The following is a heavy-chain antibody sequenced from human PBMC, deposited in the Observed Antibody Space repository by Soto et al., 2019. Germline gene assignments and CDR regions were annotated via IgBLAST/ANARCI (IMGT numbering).Heavy chain of an antibody. Sequence: VQLVESGGGVVQPGRSLRLSCAASGFTFSDYAMHWVRQAPGKGLEWVAVVSHDGRNTHYADSVKGRFTISRDSSKNTVYLEITSRRAEDTAVYYCATGGRQWLVTSDFNYWGQGALVTVSS. CDR1: GFTFSDYA. CDR2: VSHDGRNT. D-gene: IGHD6-19*01. CDR3: ATGGRQWLVTSDFNY. V-gene: IGHV3-30*03. J-gene: IGHJ4*02.